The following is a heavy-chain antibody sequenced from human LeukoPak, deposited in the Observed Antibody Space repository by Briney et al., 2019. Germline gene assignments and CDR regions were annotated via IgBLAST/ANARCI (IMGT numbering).Heavy chain of an antibody. D-gene: IGHD6-6*01. Sequence: SETLSLTCAVYGGSFSGYYWSWTRQPPGKGLEWIGEINHSGSTNYNPSLKSRVTISVDTSKNQFSLRLSSVTAADTAVYYCARGFYSSSSVGYWGQGTLVTVSS. CDR3: ARGFYSSSSVGY. V-gene: IGHV4-34*01. J-gene: IGHJ4*02. CDR2: INHSGST. CDR1: GGSFSGYY.